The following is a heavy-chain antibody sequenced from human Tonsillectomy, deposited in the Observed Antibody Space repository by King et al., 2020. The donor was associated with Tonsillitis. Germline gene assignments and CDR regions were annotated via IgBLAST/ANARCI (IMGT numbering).Heavy chain of an antibody. CDR2: ISYDGSTR. CDR1: GFTFSTYG. Sequence: QLVQSGGGVVQPGRSLRLSCTASGFTFSTYGVHWVRQAPGKGLEWVTFISYDGSTRYYADPGKGRFTISRDNAKNTLYLQMNSLRVDDTAVYYCAKDPSMTPPFDHWGQGTLVTVSS. J-gene: IGHJ4*02. V-gene: IGHV3-30*18. CDR3: AKDPSMTPPFDH.